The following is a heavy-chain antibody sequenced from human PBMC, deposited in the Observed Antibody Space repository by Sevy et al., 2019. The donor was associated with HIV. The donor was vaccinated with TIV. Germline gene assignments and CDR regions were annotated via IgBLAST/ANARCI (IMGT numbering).Heavy chain of an antibody. D-gene: IGHD6-13*01. V-gene: IGHV3-30*18. CDR1: GFTFSSYG. CDR2: ISYDGSNK. J-gene: IGHJ4*02. CDR3: AKDAAAAGTEPTSNFDY. Sequence: GGSLRLSCAASGFTFSSYGMHWVRQAPGKGLEWVAVISYDGSNKYYAHSVKGRFTISRDNSKNTLYLQMNSLRAEDTAVYYCAKDAAAAGTEPTSNFDYWGQGTLVTVSS.